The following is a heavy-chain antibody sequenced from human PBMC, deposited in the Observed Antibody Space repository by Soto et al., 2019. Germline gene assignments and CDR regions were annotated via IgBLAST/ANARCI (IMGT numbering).Heavy chain of an antibody. CDR2: IYYSGST. CDR1: GGSISSYY. J-gene: IGHJ6*02. D-gene: IGHD3-22*01. V-gene: IGHV4-59*01. Sequence: SETRSLTCTVSGGSISSYYWSWLRHPPGKGLEWIGYIYYSGSTSYNPSLKRRVTISVDTSKNQFSLKLGSVTAADTAVYYCARDTYYYDSSGYYDRYYYYGMDVWGQGTTVTVSS. CDR3: ARDTYYYDSSGYYDRYYYYGMDV.